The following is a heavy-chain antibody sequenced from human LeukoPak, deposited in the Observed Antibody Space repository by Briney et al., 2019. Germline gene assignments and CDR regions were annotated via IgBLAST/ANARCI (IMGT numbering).Heavy chain of an antibody. CDR1: GYTFTGYY. CDR2: INPNSGGT. Sequence: ASVKVSCKASGYTFTGYYMHWVRQAPGQGLEWMGWINPNSGGTNYTQKFQGRVTMTRDTSISTAYMDLSRLRSDDTAVYCCARAGVWDYSDSSGYHNAAFDIWGQGTMVTVSS. CDR3: ARAGVWDYSDSSGYHNAAFDI. D-gene: IGHD3-22*01. V-gene: IGHV1-2*02. J-gene: IGHJ3*02.